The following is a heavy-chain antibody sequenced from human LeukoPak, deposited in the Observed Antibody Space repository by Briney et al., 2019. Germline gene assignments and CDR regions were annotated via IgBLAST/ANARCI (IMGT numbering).Heavy chain of an antibody. CDR3: ARGGRTFTIQKHYYYMDV. Sequence: SETLSLTCTVSGGSISSSSYYWGWIRQPPGKGLEWIGSIYYSGSTYYNPSLKSRVTISVDTSKNQFSLKLSSVTAADTAVYYCARGGRTFTIQKHYYYMDVWGKGTTVTVSS. CDR1: GGSISSSSYY. J-gene: IGHJ6*03. D-gene: IGHD1-26*01. CDR2: IYYSGST. V-gene: IGHV4-39*07.